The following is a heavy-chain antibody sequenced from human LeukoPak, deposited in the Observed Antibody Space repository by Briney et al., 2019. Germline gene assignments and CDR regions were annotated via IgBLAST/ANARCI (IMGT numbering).Heavy chain of an antibody. D-gene: IGHD6-13*01. V-gene: IGHV3-11*01. CDR3: ARMIAAAGTVWFDP. CDR1: GLTFSDYY. CDR2: ISSSGSTI. J-gene: IGHJ5*02. Sequence: PGGSLRLSCAASGLTFSDYYMSWIRQAPGKGLEWDSYISSSGSTIYYADSVKGRFTISRDNAKNSLYLQMNSLRAEDTAVYYCARMIAAAGTVWFDPWGQGTLVTVSS.